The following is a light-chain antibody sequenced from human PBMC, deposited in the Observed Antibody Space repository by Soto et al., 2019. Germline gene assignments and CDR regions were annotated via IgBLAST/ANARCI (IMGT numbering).Light chain of an antibody. CDR1: PSVSSN. CDR3: QQYNVWPLT. CDR2: VAS. V-gene: IGKV3-15*01. Sequence: EIVMTQSPATLSVSPGERATLSCRASPSVSSNLAWYQQKPGQTPKLLIYVASTRATGITARFSGSGSGTEFTLTISSLQSEDFAVYYCQQYNVWPLTFGGGTKVEFK. J-gene: IGKJ4*01.